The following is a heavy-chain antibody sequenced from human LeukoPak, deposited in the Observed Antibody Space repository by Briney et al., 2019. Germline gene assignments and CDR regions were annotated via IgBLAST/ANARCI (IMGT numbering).Heavy chain of an antibody. D-gene: IGHD3-16*01. CDR3: SRGVMSDY. CDR1: GGSFSGYY. CDR2: INHSGST. J-gene: IGHJ4*02. Sequence: SETLSLTCAVYGGSFSGYYWSWIRQPPGKGLEWIGEINHSGSTNYNPSLKSRVTISVDTSKNQFSLKLSSVTAADTAVYYCSRGVMSDYWGQGTLVTVSS. V-gene: IGHV4-34*01.